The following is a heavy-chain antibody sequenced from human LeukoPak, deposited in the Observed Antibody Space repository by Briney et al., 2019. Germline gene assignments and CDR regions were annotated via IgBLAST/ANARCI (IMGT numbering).Heavy chain of an antibody. CDR1: GGSISSSSYY. CDR3: ARAYSGCSYGSEEAYYYYYMGV. Sequence: SETLSLTCTVSGGSISSSSYYWGWIRQPPGKGLEWIGYIYYSGSTNYNPSLKSRVTIPVDTSKNQFSLKLSSVTAADTAVYYCARAYSGCSYGSEEAYYYYYMGVWGKGTTVTVSS. CDR2: IYYSGST. D-gene: IGHD5-18*01. V-gene: IGHV4-61*05. J-gene: IGHJ6*03.